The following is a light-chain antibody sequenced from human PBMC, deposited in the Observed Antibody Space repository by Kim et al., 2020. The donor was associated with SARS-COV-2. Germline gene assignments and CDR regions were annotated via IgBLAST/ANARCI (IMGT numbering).Light chain of an antibody. CDR3: KQYYRSPLT. J-gene: IGKJ4*01. V-gene: IGKV4-1*01. Sequence: DIVMTQSPDSLAVSLGERGTINCKSSQSVLYSSNDKNYLAWYQQKPGQPPKLLIYWASTRKSGVPARFSGSGSGTNFTLTISSLQAEDVAVYYCKQYYRSPLTFGRGTKVNIK. CDR2: WAS. CDR1: QSVLYSSNDKNY.